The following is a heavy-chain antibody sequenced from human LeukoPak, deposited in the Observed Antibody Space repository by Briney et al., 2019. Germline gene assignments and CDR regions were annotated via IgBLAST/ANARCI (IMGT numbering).Heavy chain of an antibody. CDR2: IRYDGSNK. V-gene: IGHV3-30*02. J-gene: IGHJ5*02. Sequence: GGSLRLSCAASGFTFSSYGMHWVRQAPGKGLEWVAFIRYDGSNKYYADSVKGRFTISRDNSKNTLYLQMNSLRAEDTAVYYCAKPYYDFWSGHWGDWFDPWGQGTLVTVSS. D-gene: IGHD3-3*01. CDR1: GFTFSSYG. CDR3: AKPYYDFWSGHWGDWFDP.